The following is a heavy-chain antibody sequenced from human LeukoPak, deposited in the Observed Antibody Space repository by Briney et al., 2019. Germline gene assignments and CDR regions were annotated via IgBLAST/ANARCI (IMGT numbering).Heavy chain of an antibody. J-gene: IGHJ5*02. Sequence: ASVKVSCKVSGYTLTELSMHWVRQAPGQGLEWMGWINPNSGGTNYAQKFQGRVTMTRDTSISTAYMELRRLKSDDTAVYYCARDFRVTTEYNWFDPWGQGTLVTVSS. V-gene: IGHV1-2*02. CDR2: INPNSGGT. CDR3: ARDFRVTTEYNWFDP. D-gene: IGHD3-3*01. CDR1: GYTLTELS.